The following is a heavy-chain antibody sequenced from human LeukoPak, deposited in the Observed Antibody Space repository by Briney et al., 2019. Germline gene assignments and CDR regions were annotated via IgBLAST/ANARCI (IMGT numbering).Heavy chain of an antibody. CDR2: INHSGST. D-gene: IGHD3-22*01. V-gene: IGHV4-34*01. Sequence: SGTLSLTCAVYGGSFSGYYWSWIRQPPGKGLEWIGEINHSGSTDYNPSLKSRVTISVDTSKNQFSLKLSSVTAADTAVYYCARLNKTPTVYYYDSSGEIDSWGQGTLVTVSS. CDR1: GGSFSGYY. J-gene: IGHJ4*02. CDR3: ARLNKTPTVYYYDSSGEIDS.